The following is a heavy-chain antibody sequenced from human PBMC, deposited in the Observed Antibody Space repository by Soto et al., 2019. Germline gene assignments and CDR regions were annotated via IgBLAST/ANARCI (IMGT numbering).Heavy chain of an antibody. V-gene: IGHV4-39*01. CDR2: VYDSGGT. J-gene: IGHJ4*02. CDR3: ARVLYDSRGYYYFDY. Sequence: SETRSLTCTVAGGSISSSSYYCGWIRQPPGKGRERSGRVYDSGGTYSNPSLKCRLTLSVDRSKSQFSLKLTSVTAADTAVYYCARVLYDSRGYYYFDYWGQGTLVTVSS. CDR1: GGSISSSSYY. D-gene: IGHD3-22*01.